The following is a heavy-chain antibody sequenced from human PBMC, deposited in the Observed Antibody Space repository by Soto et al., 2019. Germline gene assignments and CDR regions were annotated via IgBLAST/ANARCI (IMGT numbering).Heavy chain of an antibody. CDR2: ISSSGHYT. V-gene: IGHV3-11*05. D-gene: IGHD1-7*01. CDR1: GITFSDYY. J-gene: IGHJ6*02. CDR3: ARELDGMDV. Sequence: QVQLVESGGGLVKPGGSLRLSCAASGITFSDYYMSWIRQAPGKGLEWVSYISSSGHYTEHADSVRGRFTTSRDNARNXXXXXXXXXXVEDTAXXXCARELDGMDVWGQGTTVTVSS.